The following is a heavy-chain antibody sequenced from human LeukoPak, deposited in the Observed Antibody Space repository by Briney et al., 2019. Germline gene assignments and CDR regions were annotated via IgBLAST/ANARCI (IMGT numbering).Heavy chain of an antibody. CDR3: ARTITYYYGSGQYYYYYGMDV. V-gene: IGHV5-51*01. CDR1: GYSFTSYW. D-gene: IGHD3-10*01. CDR2: IYPGDSDT. Sequence: GESLKISCKGSGYSFTSYWIGWVRQMPGKGLEWMGIIYPGDSDTRYSPSFQGQVTISADKSISTAYPQWSSLKASDTAMYYCARTITYYYGSGQYYYYYGMDVWGQGTTVTVSS. J-gene: IGHJ6*02.